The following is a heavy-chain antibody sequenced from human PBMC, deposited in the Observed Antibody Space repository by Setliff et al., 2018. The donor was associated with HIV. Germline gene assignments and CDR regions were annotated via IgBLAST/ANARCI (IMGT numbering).Heavy chain of an antibody. D-gene: IGHD6-13*01. V-gene: IGHV4-61*02. CDR3: ARSSSSWSGWFDP. CDR2: IYTSGTT. CDR1: GDSISSGSYY. Sequence: PSETLSLTCTVSGDSISSGSYYRSWIRQPAGKGLEWIGRIYTSGTTNYNPSLKSRVTISVDTSKNQFSLKLSSVTAADTAVYYCARSSSSWSGWFDPWGQGTLVTVSS. J-gene: IGHJ5*02.